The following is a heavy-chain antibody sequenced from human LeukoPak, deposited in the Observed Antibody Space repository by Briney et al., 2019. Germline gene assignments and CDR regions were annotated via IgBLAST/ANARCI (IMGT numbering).Heavy chain of an antibody. V-gene: IGHV5-51*01. CDR1: GYTFNKYW. J-gene: IGHJ4*02. CDR3: ARRGAGLGATSLDY. CDR2: IYPDDSDA. Sequence: GESLKISCKASGYTFNKYWIVWVRQRPGKGLEWMGFIYPDDSDARYSPAFQGQVTMSVDKSVGTAHLQWSGLKASDTAVYFCARRGAGLGATSLDYWGQVSLVTVSS. D-gene: IGHD3-16*02.